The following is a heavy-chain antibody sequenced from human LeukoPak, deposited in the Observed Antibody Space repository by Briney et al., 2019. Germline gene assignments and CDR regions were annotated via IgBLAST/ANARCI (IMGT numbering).Heavy chain of an antibody. CDR1: GYTFTGYY. CDR2: INPNSGGT. D-gene: IGHD5-24*01. V-gene: IGHV1-2*04. J-gene: IGHJ5*02. Sequence: ASVKVSCKASGYTFTGYYMHWVRQAPGQGLEWMGWINPNSGGTNYAQKFQGWVTMTRDTSISTAYTELSRLRSDDTAVYYCARGGQRWLQLTYNWFDPWGQGTLVTVSS. CDR3: ARGGQRWLQLTYNWFDP.